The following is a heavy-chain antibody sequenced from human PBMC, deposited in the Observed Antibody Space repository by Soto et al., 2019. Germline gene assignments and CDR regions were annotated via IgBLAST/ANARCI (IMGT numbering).Heavy chain of an antibody. CDR3: VAEGTYYYDSSGLKTWFDP. J-gene: IGHJ5*02. V-gene: IGHV1-58*02. CDR1: GFTFTSSD. CDR2: IVVGSGNT. D-gene: IGHD3-22*01. Sequence: GASVKVSCKASGFTFTSSDMHWVRQARGQRLEWIGWIVVGSGNTNYAQKFQERVTITRDMSTSTAYMELSSLSSEDTAVYYCVAEGTYYYDSSGLKTWFDPWGQGTLVTVSS.